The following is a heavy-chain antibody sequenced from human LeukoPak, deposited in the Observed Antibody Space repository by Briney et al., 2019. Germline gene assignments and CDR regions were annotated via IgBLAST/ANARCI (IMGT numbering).Heavy chain of an antibody. Sequence: ASVKVSCKASGYTFTSYDINWVRQAPGQGLEWMGRIIPILGIANYAQKFQGRVTITADKSTSTAYMELSSLRSEDTAVYYCALLGGYCSSTSCENTRDYWGQGALVTVSS. J-gene: IGHJ4*02. CDR2: IIPILGIA. V-gene: IGHV1-69*04. CDR1: GYTFTSYD. D-gene: IGHD2-2*01. CDR3: ALLGGYCSSTSCENTRDY.